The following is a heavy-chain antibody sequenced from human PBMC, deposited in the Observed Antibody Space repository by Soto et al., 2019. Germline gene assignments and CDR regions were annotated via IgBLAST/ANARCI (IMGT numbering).Heavy chain of an antibody. D-gene: IGHD3-16*02. CDR1: GYTFTSYG. Sequence: QVQLVQSGAEVKKPGASVKVSCKASGYTFTSYGISWVRQAPGQGLEGMGWISAYNGNTNYAQTLQGRVTMTTDTSTSTAYMELRSLRSDDTAVDYCSRDKRGITFGGVIVNDAFDIWGQGTMVTVSS. CDR2: ISAYNGNT. V-gene: IGHV1-18*01. CDR3: SRDKRGITFGGVIVNDAFDI. J-gene: IGHJ3*02.